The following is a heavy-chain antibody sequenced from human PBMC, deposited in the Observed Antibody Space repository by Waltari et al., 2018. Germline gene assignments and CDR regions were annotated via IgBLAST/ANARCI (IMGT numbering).Heavy chain of an antibody. J-gene: IGHJ4*02. D-gene: IGHD3-9*01. CDR3: TTDLTGYSDY. V-gene: IGHV3-74*01. Sequence: EVQLVESGGGSLQPGGSLRLPCAASGFTFSPYAMLWVRQPPGKGLGWVSRMNPDGSSTSEADSVKGRFTISRDNAKNTLYMQMDSLRAEDTAVYYCTTDLTGYSDYWGQGTLVTVSS. CDR1: GFTFSPYA. CDR2: MNPDGSST.